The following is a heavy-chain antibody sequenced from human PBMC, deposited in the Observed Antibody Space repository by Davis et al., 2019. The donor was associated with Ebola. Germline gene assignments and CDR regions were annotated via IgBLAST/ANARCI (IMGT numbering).Heavy chain of an antibody. J-gene: IGHJ5*02. CDR2: IYHSGNT. D-gene: IGHD3-16*01. CDR3: AREDVIMISP. Sequence: PSETLSLTCTVSGGSIISPSYYWGWIRQPPGKGLEWIGYIYHSGNTYYNPSLKSRVTISIDRSKNQFSLKLSSVTAADTAVYYCAREDVIMISPWGQGTLVTVSS. V-gene: IGHV4-30-2*01. CDR1: GGSIISPSYY.